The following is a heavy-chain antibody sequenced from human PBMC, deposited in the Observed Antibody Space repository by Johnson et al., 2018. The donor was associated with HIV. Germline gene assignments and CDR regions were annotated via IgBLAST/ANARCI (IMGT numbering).Heavy chain of an antibody. V-gene: IGHV3-9*01. Sequence: QLVESGGGVVQPGRSLRLSCAASGFTFSSYAMHWVRQAPGKGLEWVSGINWNGGSIGYADSVKGRFTISRDNAKNSLYLQMNSLRAEDTALYYCAKDMGYSYGTMGAFDIWGQGTKVTVSS. CDR2: INWNGGSI. CDR1: GFTFSSYA. J-gene: IGHJ3*02. CDR3: AKDMGYSYGTMGAFDI. D-gene: IGHD5-18*01.